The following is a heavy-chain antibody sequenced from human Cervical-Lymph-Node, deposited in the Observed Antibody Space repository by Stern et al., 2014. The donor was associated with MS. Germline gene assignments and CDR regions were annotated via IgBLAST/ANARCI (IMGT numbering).Heavy chain of an antibody. CDR2: IYYSGST. D-gene: IGHD2-21*02. J-gene: IGHJ3*02. CDR1: GGSISSGAYY. CDR3: ARQSAFCGGDCLNDAFDI. V-gene: IGHV4-31*11. Sequence: QLQLQESGPGLVKPSQTLSLTCAVSGGSISSGAYYWIRNRQHPGKGLEWIGYIYYSGSTYSNPSIKSRVTMAGDTSKNEFSLKLSSMTAADTAVYYCARQSAFCGGDCLNDAFDIWGQGTMVTVSS.